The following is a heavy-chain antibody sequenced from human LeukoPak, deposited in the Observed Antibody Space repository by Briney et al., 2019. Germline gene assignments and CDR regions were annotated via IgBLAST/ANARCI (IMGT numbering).Heavy chain of an antibody. CDR1: GGSISSSNW. Sequence: SETLSLTCAVSGGSISSSNWWSWVRQPPGKGPEWIGEIYHSGSTNYNPSLKSRVTISVDKSKNQFSLKLSSVTAADTAVYYCARGRSAVAGIYDYWGQGTLVTVSS. CDR3: ARGRSAVAGIYDY. J-gene: IGHJ4*02. CDR2: IYHSGST. V-gene: IGHV4-4*02. D-gene: IGHD6-19*01.